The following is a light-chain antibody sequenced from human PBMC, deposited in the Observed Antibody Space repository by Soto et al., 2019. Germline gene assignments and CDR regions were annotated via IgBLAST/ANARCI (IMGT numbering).Light chain of an antibody. CDR3: ETWDSSLRDVV. CDR2: GNS. CDR1: SSNIGAGYD. Sequence: QSVLTQPPSVSGAPGQRVTISCTGSSSNIGAGYDVHWYQQLPGTAPKLLIYGNSNRPSGVPDRFSGSKSGTSATLGITGLQTGDEADYYCETWDSSLRDVVFGGGTKVTVL. J-gene: IGLJ2*01. V-gene: IGLV1-40*01.